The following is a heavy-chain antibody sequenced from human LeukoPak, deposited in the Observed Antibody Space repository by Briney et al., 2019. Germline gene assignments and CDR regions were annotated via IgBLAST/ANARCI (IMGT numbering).Heavy chain of an antibody. Sequence: GGSLRLSCAASAFTFSSYAMNWVRQAPGKGLEWVSAISGSGGSTYYADSVKGRFTISRDNSKDTLYLQVNSLRAEDTAVYYCAKGPREAVAGYYYYYYYMDVWGKGTTVTVSS. CDR3: AKGPREAVAGYYYYYYYMDV. D-gene: IGHD6-19*01. V-gene: IGHV3-23*01. J-gene: IGHJ6*03. CDR1: AFTFSSYA. CDR2: ISGSGGST.